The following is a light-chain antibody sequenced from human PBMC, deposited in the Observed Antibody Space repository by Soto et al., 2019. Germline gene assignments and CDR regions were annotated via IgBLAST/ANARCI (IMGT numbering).Light chain of an antibody. CDR3: SSYTSSSTQV. J-gene: IGLJ1*01. CDR2: DVS. CDR1: SSHVGGYNY. V-gene: IGLV2-14*01. Sequence: SVLTQPASVSGAPGQSITISCPGTSSHVGGYNYVSWYQQHPGKAPKLMIYDVSNRPSGVSNRFSGSKSGNTASLTISGLQAEDEADYYCSSYTSSSTQVFGTGTKVTVL.